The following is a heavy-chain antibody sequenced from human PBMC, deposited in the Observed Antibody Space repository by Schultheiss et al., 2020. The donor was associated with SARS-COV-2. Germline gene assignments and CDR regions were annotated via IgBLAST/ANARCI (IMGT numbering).Heavy chain of an antibody. Sequence: GGSLRLSCAASGFTFSNYAMSWVRQAPGKGLEWVSSITGSGSKTYYADSVKGRFTISRDSSKNTLYLQMNSLRAEDTAVFYCARGKNWTPYYFDYWGQGTLVTVSS. CDR1: GFTFSNYA. D-gene: IGHD1-1*01. J-gene: IGHJ4*02. CDR2: ITGSGSKT. CDR3: ARGKNWTPYYFDY. V-gene: IGHV3-23*01.